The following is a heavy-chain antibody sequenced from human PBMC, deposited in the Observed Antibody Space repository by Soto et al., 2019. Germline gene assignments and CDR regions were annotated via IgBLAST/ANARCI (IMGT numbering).Heavy chain of an antibody. CDR3: ARILDWTGTTLDSGTFGSGMDV. Sequence: GESLKISCKGSGYSFTSYWISWVRQMPGKGLEWMGRIDPSDSYTNYSPSFQGHVTISADKSISTAYLQWRSLKASDTAMYYCARILDWTGTTLDSGTFGSGMDVWGHGTTVTVSS. J-gene: IGHJ6*02. CDR2: IDPSDSYT. CDR1: GYSFTSYW. V-gene: IGHV5-10-1*01. D-gene: IGHD1-7*01.